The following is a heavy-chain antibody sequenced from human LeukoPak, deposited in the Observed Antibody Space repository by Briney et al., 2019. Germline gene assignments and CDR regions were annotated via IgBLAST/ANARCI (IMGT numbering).Heavy chain of an antibody. V-gene: IGHV3-11*01. CDR1: GFTFSDYY. Sequence: GGSLRLSCAASGFTFSDYYMSWIRQAPGKGLEWVSYISSSGSTIYYADSVKGRFTISRDNAKNSLYLQMNSLRAEDAAVYYCAREGRLLWFGELSHLYYYGMDVWGQGTTVTVSS. CDR2: ISSSGSTI. D-gene: IGHD3-10*01. J-gene: IGHJ6*02. CDR3: AREGRLLWFGELSHLYYYGMDV.